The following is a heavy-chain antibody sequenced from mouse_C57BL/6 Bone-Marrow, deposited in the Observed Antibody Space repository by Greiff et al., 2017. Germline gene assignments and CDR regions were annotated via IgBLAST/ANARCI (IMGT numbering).Heavy chain of an antibody. J-gene: IGHJ3*01. CDR2: ISYDGSN. CDR1: GYSITSGYY. Sequence: EVKLVESGPGLVKPSQSLSLTCSVTGYSITSGYYWNWIRQFPGNKLEWMGYISYDGSNNYNPSLKNRISITRDTSKNQFFLKLNSVTTEDTATYYCAREGDYHGSSILFAYWGQGTLVTVSA. D-gene: IGHD1-1*01. CDR3: AREGDYHGSSILFAY. V-gene: IGHV3-6*01.